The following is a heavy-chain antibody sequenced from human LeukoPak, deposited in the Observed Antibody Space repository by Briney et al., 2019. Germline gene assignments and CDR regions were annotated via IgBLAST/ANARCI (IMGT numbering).Heavy chain of an antibody. Sequence: GGSLRLSCAASGFTFSSYWMSWVRQAPGKGLEWVANIKQDGSEKYYVDSVKGRFTISRDNSKNTLYLQMNSLRAEDTAVYYCAKWGPKASSSLDYWGQGTLVTVSS. J-gene: IGHJ4*02. D-gene: IGHD6-6*01. V-gene: IGHV3-7*03. CDR1: GFTFSSYW. CDR2: IKQDGSEK. CDR3: AKWGPKASSSLDY.